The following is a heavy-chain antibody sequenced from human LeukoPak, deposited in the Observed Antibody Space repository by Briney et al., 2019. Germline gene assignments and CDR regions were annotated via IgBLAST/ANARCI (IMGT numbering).Heavy chain of an antibody. CDR3: ARDPSNGPLRK. CDR2: VSGYNGDT. D-gene: IGHD1-14*01. CDR1: GYTFTSHG. J-gene: IGHJ4*02. V-gene: IGHV1-18*01. Sequence: ASVKVSCKASGYTFTSHGISWVRQAPGQGLEWMGWVSGYNGDTNYAQKLQGRVTMTTDTSTSTAYMELRSLRSDDTAVYYCARDPSNGPLRKWGQGTLVTVSS.